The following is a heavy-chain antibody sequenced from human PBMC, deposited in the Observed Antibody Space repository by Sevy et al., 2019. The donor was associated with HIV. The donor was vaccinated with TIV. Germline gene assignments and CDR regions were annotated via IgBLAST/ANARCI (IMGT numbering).Heavy chain of an antibody. J-gene: IGHJ6*02. CDR3: AKDIAYYDFWSGDIPKENYSYYGMDV. CDR2: IRYDGSNK. D-gene: IGHD3-3*01. V-gene: IGHV3-30*02. Sequence: GGSLRLSCAASGFTFSSYGMHWVRQAPGKGLEWVAFIRYDGSNKYYADSVKGRFTISRDNSKNTLYLQMNSLRAEDTAVYYCAKDIAYYDFWSGDIPKENYSYYGMDVWGQGTTVTVSS. CDR1: GFTFSSYG.